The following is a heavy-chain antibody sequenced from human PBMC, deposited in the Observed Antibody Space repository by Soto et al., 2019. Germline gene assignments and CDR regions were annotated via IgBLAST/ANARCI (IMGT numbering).Heavy chain of an antibody. CDR3: ARAMLDWFDP. Sequence: SETLSLTCTVSGGSISSGDYYWSWIRQPPGKGLEWIGYIYYSGSTYCNPSLKSRVTISVDTSKNQFSLKLSSVTAADTAVYYCARAMLDWFDPWGQGTLVTVSS. D-gene: IGHD3-10*02. J-gene: IGHJ5*02. CDR2: IYYSGST. V-gene: IGHV4-30-4*01. CDR1: GGSISSGDYY.